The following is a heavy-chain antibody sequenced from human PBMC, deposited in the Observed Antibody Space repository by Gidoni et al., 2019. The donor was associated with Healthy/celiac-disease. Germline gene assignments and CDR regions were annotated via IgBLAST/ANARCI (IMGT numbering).Heavy chain of an antibody. J-gene: IGHJ6*02. D-gene: IGHD3-3*01. V-gene: IGHV4-4*02. CDR3: ARAPGITIFGVVTFHGMDV. CDR2: IYHSGRT. CDR1: GGSISSRNW. Sequence: QVQLQESGPGLVKPSGTLSLTCAVSGGSISSRNWWSWVRQPPGKGLEWIGEIYHSGRTNYNPSLKSRVTISVDKSKNQFSLKLSSVTAADTAVYYCARAPGITIFGVVTFHGMDVWGQGTTVTVSS.